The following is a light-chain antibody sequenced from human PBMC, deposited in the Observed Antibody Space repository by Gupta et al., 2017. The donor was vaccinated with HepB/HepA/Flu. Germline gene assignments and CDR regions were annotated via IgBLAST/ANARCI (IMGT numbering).Light chain of an antibody. Sequence: DIQMTQSPSSLSASVGDRVTITCRASQSISSFLNWYQQKPGKAPKLLIFSASSLQSGVPSRFNVGGSGTDFSLTISSLQPEDFATYYCQQSYNTPFTFGPGTKVDIK. CDR1: QSISSF. CDR2: SAS. CDR3: QQSYNTPFT. V-gene: IGKV1-39*01. J-gene: IGKJ3*01.